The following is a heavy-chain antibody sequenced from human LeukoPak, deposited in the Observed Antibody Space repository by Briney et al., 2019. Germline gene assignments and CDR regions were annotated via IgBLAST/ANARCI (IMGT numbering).Heavy chain of an antibody. CDR2: TYYSGST. CDR3: ARDTDYGGNYDY. D-gene: IGHD4-23*01. J-gene: IGHJ4*02. V-gene: IGHV4-59*12. CDR1: GVSISSYY. Sequence: KTSETLSLTCTVSGVSISSYYWSWIRQPPGKGLEWIGYTYYSGSTNYNPSLKSRVTISVDKSKNQFSLKLSSVTAADTAVYYCARDTDYGGNYDYWGQGTLVTVSS.